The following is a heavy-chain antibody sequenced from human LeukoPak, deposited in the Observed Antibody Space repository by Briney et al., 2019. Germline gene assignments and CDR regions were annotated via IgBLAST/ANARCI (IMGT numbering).Heavy chain of an antibody. CDR1: GYTFTGYY. CDR2: INPNSGGT. Sequence: ALVKVSCKASGYTFTGYYMHWVRQAPGQGLEWMGWINPNSGGTNYAQKFQGRVTMTRDTSINTAYMELSSLRSDDTAVYYCARDVNSYYYVSGSYPRGNWFDPWGQGTLVTVSS. J-gene: IGHJ5*02. V-gene: IGHV1-2*02. CDR3: ARDVNSYYYVSGSYPRGNWFDP. D-gene: IGHD3-10*01.